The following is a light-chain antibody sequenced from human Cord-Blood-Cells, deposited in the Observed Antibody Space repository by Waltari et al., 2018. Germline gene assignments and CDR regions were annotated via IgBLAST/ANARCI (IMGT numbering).Light chain of an antibody. V-gene: IGLV2-23*01. CDR1: RSDVGGYNL. Sequence: QSALTQPASVSGSPGQSITISCTGTRSDVGGYNLGSWYQQHPGKAPKLMIYEGSKRPSGVSDRFSGSKSGNTASLTISGLQAEDEADYYCCSYAGSSTHVVFGGGTKLTVL. J-gene: IGLJ2*01. CDR2: EGS. CDR3: CSYAGSSTHVV.